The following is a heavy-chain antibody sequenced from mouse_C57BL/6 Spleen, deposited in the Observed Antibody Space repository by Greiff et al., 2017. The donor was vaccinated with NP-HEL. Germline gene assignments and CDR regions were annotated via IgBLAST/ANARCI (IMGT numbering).Heavy chain of an antibody. V-gene: IGHV1-20*01. D-gene: IGHD2-5*01. CDR3: ARLYYSNYLDY. CDR1: GYSFTGYF. CDR2: INPYNGDT. J-gene: IGHJ2*01. Sequence: VQLQQSGPELVKPGDSVKISCKASGYSFTGYFMNWVMQSPGKSLEWIGRINPYNGDTFYNQKFKGKATLTVDKSSSTAHMELRRLTSEDSAVYYCARLYYSNYLDYWGQGTTLTVSS.